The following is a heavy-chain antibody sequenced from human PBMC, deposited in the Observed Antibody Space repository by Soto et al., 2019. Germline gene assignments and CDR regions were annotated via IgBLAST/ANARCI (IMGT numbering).Heavy chain of an antibody. CDR1: GFSLTTSGVG. V-gene: IGHV2-5*02. Sequence: QITLNESGPTPVKPRQTLTLTCTFSGFSLTTSGVGVGWIRQSPGTAPEWLALIYWDDAKRHSPSLKSRLTITKDTSKNQVGLTMADLDPADTATYYCAHRVLRTVFGLVTTTAIYFDFWGPGTPVAVSS. D-gene: IGHD3-3*01. J-gene: IGHJ4*02. CDR2: IYWDDAK. CDR3: AHRVLRTVFGLVTTTAIYFDF.